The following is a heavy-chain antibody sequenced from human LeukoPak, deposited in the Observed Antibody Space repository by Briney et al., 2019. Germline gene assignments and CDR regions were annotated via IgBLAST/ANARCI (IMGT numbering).Heavy chain of an antibody. CDR1: GYIFTSYG. CDR3: TRDPWFDP. J-gene: IGHJ5*02. Sequence: ASVKVSCKASGYIFTSYGISWVRQAPGQGLEWMGWISTDNGNTNFAPKLQGRVTMTTDTSTTTAYMELRSLRSDDTAVYYCTRDPWFDPWGQEPWSPSPQ. CDR2: ISTDNGNT. V-gene: IGHV1-18*01.